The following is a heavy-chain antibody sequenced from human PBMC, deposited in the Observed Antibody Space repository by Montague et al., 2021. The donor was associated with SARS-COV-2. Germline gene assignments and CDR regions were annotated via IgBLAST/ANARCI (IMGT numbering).Heavy chain of an antibody. CDR3: AGAAAIVPVGCSGGGCYSFPNWIDP. J-gene: IGHJ5*02. V-gene: IGHV4-39*01. CDR2: YYYSGST. D-gene: IGHD2-15*01. Sequence: SETLSLTCTVPGGSISSSSYYWGWMCQPPGQGLEWIGSYYYSGSTYYNLTLKSRVTIYADTTKTQFSLELSSVTAADTAVYYCAGAAAIVPVGCSGGGCYSFPNWIDPWGQGTLVTASS. CDR1: GGSISSSSYY.